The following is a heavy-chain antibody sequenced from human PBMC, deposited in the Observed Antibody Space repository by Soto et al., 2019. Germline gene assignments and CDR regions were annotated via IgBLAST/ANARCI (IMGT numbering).Heavy chain of an antibody. Sequence: EVQLVESGGGLVQPGGSLKLSCAASGFTFSDSGSHWVRQASGKGLEWIGRIRSKANNYATAYAASVEGRFTISRDDSKNTTYLQMDSLKVEDTAVYFCARPFYGYWGQGALVTVSS. CDR2: IRSKANNYAT. V-gene: IGHV3-73*02. CDR3: ARPFYGY. J-gene: IGHJ4*02. D-gene: IGHD3-16*01. CDR1: GFTFSDSG.